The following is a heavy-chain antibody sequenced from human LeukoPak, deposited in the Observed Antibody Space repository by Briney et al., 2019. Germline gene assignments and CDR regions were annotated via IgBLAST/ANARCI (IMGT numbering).Heavy chain of an antibody. CDR3: ARDEGDY. J-gene: IGHJ4*02. Sequence: PGGSLRLSCAASGFTFSSYAMHWVRQAPGKGLEWVAVISYDGSNKYYADSVKGRFTISRDNSKNTLYLQMNSLRAEDTAVYYCARDEGDYWGQGTLVTVSS. V-gene: IGHV3-30*04. CDR2: ISYDGSNK. CDR1: GFTFSSYA.